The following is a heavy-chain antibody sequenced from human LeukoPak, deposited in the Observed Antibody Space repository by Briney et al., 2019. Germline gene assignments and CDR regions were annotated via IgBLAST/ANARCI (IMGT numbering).Heavy chain of an antibody. CDR3: ARHLVYGSGTQPYFDY. Sequence: NPSETLSLTCTVSGGSISSYYWSWIRQPPGKGLEWIAYIYCSGSTNYNPSLKSRVTISVDTSKNQFSLKLYSVTAADTAVYYCARHLVYGSGTQPYFDYWGPGTLVTVSS. V-gene: IGHV4-59*08. CDR1: GGSISSYY. J-gene: IGHJ4*02. CDR2: IYCSGST. D-gene: IGHD3-10*01.